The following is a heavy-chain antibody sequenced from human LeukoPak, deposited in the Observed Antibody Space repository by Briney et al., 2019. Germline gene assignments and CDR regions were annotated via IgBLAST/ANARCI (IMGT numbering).Heavy chain of an antibody. D-gene: IGHD3-3*01. CDR1: GGSFSGYY. V-gene: IGHV4-34*01. CDR3: ARVLYYDFWSGPYYFDY. J-gene: IGHJ4*02. CDR2: VNHSGST. Sequence: SETLSLTCAVYGGSFSGYYWSWIRQPPGKGLEWIGDVNHSGSTNYNPSLKSRVTISVDTSKNQFSLKLSSVTAADTAVYYCARVLYYDFWSGPYYFDYWGQGTLVTVSS.